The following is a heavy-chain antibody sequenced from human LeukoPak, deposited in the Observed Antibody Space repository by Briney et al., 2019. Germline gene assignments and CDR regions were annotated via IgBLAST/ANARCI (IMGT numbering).Heavy chain of an antibody. Sequence: PGGSLRLSCAASGFTFSSYAMSWVRQAPGKGLEWVAVIWYDGSNKYYADSVKGRFTISRDNSKNTLYLQMNSLRAEDTAVYYCARDKRCSGGSCYTGNAFDIWGQGTMVTVSS. CDR3: ARDKRCSGGSCYTGNAFDI. D-gene: IGHD2-15*01. CDR2: IWYDGSNK. J-gene: IGHJ3*02. CDR1: GFTFSSYA. V-gene: IGHV3-33*08.